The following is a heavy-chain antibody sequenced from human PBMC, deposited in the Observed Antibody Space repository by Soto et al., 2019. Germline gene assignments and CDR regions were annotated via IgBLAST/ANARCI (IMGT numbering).Heavy chain of an antibody. CDR3: ARGVGSSPPRY. CDR1: GGSISVYY. CDR2: IYDSGSP. Sequence: QVQLQESGPGQVKPSETLSLKCTISGGSISVYYWSWIRQPPGQALEWIGYIYDSGSPYYNPSLRGRVINSADTSKNQISLELTSATAADTAVYYCARGVGSSPPRYWGRGTLVTVSS. J-gene: IGHJ4*02. D-gene: IGHD1-26*01. V-gene: IGHV4-59*01.